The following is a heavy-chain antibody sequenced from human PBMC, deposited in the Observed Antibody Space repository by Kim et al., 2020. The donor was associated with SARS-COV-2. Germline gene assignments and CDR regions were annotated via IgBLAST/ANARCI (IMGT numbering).Heavy chain of an antibody. CDR1: GFTVSSYW. CDR2: INSDGSRI. J-gene: IGHJ4*02. D-gene: IGHD6-19*01. V-gene: IGHV3-74*01. Sequence: GGSLRLSCAASGFTVSSYWMHWVRQAPGKGLVCVSRINSDGSRINYADSVKGRFTISRDNAKKTLYLQMNSLRAEDTTVYYFARGLAGRLGYWGQGTLVTVSS. CDR3: ARGLAGRLGY.